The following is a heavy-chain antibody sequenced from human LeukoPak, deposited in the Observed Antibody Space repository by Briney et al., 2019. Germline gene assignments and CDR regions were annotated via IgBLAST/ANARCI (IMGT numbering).Heavy chain of an antibody. CDR1: GFPFSTYS. CDR2: ISSISSII. CDR3: ARSRPGTEAGQPNFDY. D-gene: IGHD6-13*01. Sequence: PGGSLRLSCAASGFPFSTYSMSWVRQAPGKGLEWVSYISSISSIIYYAGSVKGRFTISRDNARSSLYLQMNSLRAEDTAVYYCARSRPGTEAGQPNFDYWGQGTLVTVSS. J-gene: IGHJ4*02. V-gene: IGHV3-48*01.